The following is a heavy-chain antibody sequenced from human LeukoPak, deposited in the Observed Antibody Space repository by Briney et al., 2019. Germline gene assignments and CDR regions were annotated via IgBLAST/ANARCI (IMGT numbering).Heavy chain of an antibody. V-gene: IGHV3-30*02. CDR2: IRYDGSNK. D-gene: IGHD2-2*01. CDR3: AKDGWGYCSSTSCLPYYYMDV. CDR1: GFTFSSYG. J-gene: IGHJ6*03. Sequence: PGGSLRLSCAASGFTFSSYGMHWVRQAPGKGLEWVAFIRYDGSNKYYADSVKGRFTISRDNSKNTLYLQMNSLRAEDTAVYYCAKDGWGYCSSTSCLPYYYMDVWGKGTTVTVSS.